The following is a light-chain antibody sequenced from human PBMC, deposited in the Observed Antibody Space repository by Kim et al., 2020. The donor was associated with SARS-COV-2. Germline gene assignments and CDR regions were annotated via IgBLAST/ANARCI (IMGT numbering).Light chain of an antibody. J-gene: IGLJ1*01. CDR1: ALPKQY. V-gene: IGLV3-25*03. CDR2: KDS. CDR3: QSADSSGTSHV. Sequence: PGQTARITCSGDALPKQYAYWYQQKPGQAPVLVIYKDSERPSGIPERFSGSSSGTTVTLTISGVQAEDEADYYCQSADSSGTSHVFGTGTKVTVL.